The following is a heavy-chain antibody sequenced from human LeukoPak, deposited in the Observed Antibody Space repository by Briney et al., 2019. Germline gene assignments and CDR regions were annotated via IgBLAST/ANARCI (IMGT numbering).Heavy chain of an antibody. D-gene: IGHD3-3*02. V-gene: IGHV3-66*01. J-gene: IGHJ4*02. CDR1: GFTVSNNY. CDR3: ARDLAL. Sequence: GSLRLSCAASGFTVSNNYMNRVRQAPGKGLEWVSVIYSGGSTYYADTVKGRFTISRDNSKNTLYLQMNSLRAEDTAVYYCARDLALWGQGTLVSVSS. CDR2: IYSGGST.